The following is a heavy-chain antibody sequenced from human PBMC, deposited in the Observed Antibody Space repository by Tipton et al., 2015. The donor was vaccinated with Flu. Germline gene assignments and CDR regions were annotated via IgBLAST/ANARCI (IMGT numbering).Heavy chain of an antibody. J-gene: IGHJ4*02. Sequence: QVQLVQSGAEVKKPGSSVKVSCKASGGTFSSYAISWVRQAPGQGLEWMGGIIPILGIANYAQKFQGRVTITADESTSTAYMELSSLRSEDTAVYDCAREVPAYSSGYDRGIDYWGQGTLVTVSS. D-gene: IGHD3-22*01. CDR1: GGTFSSYA. CDR3: AREVPAYSSGYDRGIDY. V-gene: IGHV1-69*01. CDR2: IIPILGIA.